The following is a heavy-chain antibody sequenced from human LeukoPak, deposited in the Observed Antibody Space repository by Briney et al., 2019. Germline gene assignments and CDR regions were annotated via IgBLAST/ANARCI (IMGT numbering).Heavy chain of an antibody. Sequence: SETLSLTCTVSGGSISSSSYYWGWIRQPPGKGLEWIGSIYYSGSTYYNPSLKSRVTISVDTSKNQFSLKLSSVTAADTAVYYCARRRRYFCGGDRSDDYWGQGTLVTVSS. CDR3: ARRRRYFCGGDRSDDY. CDR2: IYYSGST. V-gene: IGHV4-39*01. D-gene: IGHD2-21*02. J-gene: IGHJ4*02. CDR1: GGSISSSSYY.